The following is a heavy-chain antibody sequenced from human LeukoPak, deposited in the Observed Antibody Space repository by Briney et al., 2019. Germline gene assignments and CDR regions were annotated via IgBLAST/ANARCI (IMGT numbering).Heavy chain of an antibody. CDR1: GGSISSGDYY. D-gene: IGHD3-22*01. CDR2: IYHSGST. Sequence: SETLSLTCTVSGGSISSGDYYWSWIRQPPGKGLEWIGEIYHSGSTNYSPSLKSRVTISVDKSKNQFSLKLSSVTAADTAVYYCAATIPVITTPEAYFQHWGQGTLVTVSS. J-gene: IGHJ1*01. V-gene: IGHV4-39*07. CDR3: AATIPVITTPEAYFQH.